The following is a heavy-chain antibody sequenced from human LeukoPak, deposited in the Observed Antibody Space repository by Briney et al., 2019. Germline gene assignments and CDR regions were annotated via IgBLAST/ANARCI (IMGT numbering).Heavy chain of an antibody. J-gene: IGHJ6*02. D-gene: IGHD3-3*01. CDR3: SRGTIFGVVVMYYSGMDV. CDR2: IRHNGYGGTT. V-gene: IGHV3-49*04. Sequence: GRSLRLSCAASGFTLSDYALSWVRQPPGKGLEWVGVIRHNGYGGTTEYAASVKGSFTITRDDSKSIAYLKMHSLKTEDTAVYYCSRGTIFGVVVMYYSGMDVWGQGTTVTVSS. CDR1: GFTLSDYA.